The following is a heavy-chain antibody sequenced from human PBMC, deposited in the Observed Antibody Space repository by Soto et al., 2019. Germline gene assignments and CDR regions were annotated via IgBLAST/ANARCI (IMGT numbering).Heavy chain of an antibody. D-gene: IGHD6-13*01. Sequence: ASVKVSCKASGYTFTSYAMHWVRQAPGQRLEWMGWINAGNGNTKYSQKFQGRVTITRDTSASTAYMELSSLRSEDTAVYYCARDPPLAHQLVRWLDYYGMDVWGQGTTVTVSS. CDR2: INAGNGNT. J-gene: IGHJ6*02. CDR1: GYTFTSYA. CDR3: ARDPPLAHQLVRWLDYYGMDV. V-gene: IGHV1-3*01.